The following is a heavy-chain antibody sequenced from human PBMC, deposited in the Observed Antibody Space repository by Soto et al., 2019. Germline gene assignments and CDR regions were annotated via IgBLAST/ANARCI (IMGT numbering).Heavy chain of an antibody. CDR1: GYTFTSYG. CDR2: ISAYNGNT. J-gene: IGHJ3*02. Sequence: ASVKVSCKASGYTFTSYGISWVRQAPGQGLEGMGWISAYNGNTNYAQKLQGRVTMIRGTSTSTAYMELRSLRSDDTAVYYCAGEAGSPYDLRPVSAGSFDIWGQGTMVTVSS. V-gene: IGHV1-18*04. D-gene: IGHD3-3*01. CDR3: AGEAGSPYDLRPVSAGSFDI.